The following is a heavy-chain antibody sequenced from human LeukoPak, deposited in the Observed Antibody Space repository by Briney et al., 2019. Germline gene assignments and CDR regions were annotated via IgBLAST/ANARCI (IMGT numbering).Heavy chain of an antibody. CDR2: ISSSGSTI. CDR3: AKVTGLGIRYFDY. D-gene: IGHD3-16*01. J-gene: IGHJ4*02. Sequence: GESLRLSCAASGFTFSDYYMSWIRQAPGKGLEWVSYISSSGSTIYYADSVKGRFTISRDNAKNSLYLQMNSLRAEDTAVYYCAKVTGLGIRYFDYWGQGTLVTVSS. CDR1: GFTFSDYY. V-gene: IGHV3-11*01.